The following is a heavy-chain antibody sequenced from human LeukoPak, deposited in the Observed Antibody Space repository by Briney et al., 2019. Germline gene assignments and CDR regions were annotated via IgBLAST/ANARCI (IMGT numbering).Heavy chain of an antibody. CDR3: AKDLSYSSSSGAFGI. CDR2: INDGVGRA. CDR1: GFTFSNYA. Sequence: GGSLRLSCSASGFTFSNYAMSWVRQAPGKGLEWVSAINDGVGRAFYADAVRGRFTISRDNSQNTLYLQMNSLRAEDTAVHYCAKDLSYSSSSGAFGIWGQGTLVTVSS. J-gene: IGHJ3*02. V-gene: IGHV3-23*01. D-gene: IGHD6-6*01.